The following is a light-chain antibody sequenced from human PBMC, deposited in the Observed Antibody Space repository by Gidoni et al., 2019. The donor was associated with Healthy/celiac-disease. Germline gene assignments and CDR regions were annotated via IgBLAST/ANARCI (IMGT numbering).Light chain of an antibody. CDR3: QQSYSTPLT. CDR1: QSISSY. V-gene: IGKV1-39*01. J-gene: IGKJ3*01. Sequence: DIQMTQSPSSLSASVGDRVTITCRASQSISSYLNWYQQKPGKAPKLLIYAASSLQSGVPSRFSSSGSGTDCTLAISSLQPEDFATYYCQQSYSTPLTFXPXTKVDIK. CDR2: AAS.